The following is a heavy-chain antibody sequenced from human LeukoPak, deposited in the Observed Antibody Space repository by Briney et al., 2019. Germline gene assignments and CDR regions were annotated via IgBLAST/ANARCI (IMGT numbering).Heavy chain of an antibody. D-gene: IGHD6-19*01. J-gene: IGHJ4*02. CDR2: SKNDGRST. CDR3: ARAGYSSGWYYFDY. V-gene: IGHV3-74*01. CDR1: GFIFSTYG. Sequence: GSLRLSCAASGFIFSTYGMHWVRQAPGKGLVWVSRSKNDGRSTSYADSVKGRFTISRDSAKNTLFLQMDSLRAEDTAVYYCARAGYSSGWYYFDYWGQGTLVTVSS.